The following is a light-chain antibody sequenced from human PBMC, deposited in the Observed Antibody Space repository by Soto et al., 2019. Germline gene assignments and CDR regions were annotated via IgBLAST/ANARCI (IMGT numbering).Light chain of an antibody. V-gene: IGKV3-20*01. CDR1: QRVASD. CDR3: QQYGSSGT. Sequence: VLTQSPGTLSLSPGEGATLSCRASQRVASDLAWYLQKPGQPPRLLIYDASIRATGIPDRISGSGSERDFTLTISRLEPEDFAVYYCQQYGSSGTFGQGTKVDIK. J-gene: IGKJ1*01. CDR2: DAS.